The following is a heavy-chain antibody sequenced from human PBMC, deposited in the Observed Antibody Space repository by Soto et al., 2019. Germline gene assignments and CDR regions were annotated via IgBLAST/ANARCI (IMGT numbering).Heavy chain of an antibody. CDR2: ISYDGSNK. Sequence: QVQLVESGGGVVQPGRSLRLSCAASGFTFSSYGMHWVRQAPGKGLEGVAVISYDGSNKYYADSVKGRFTISRDNSKNTQYRQTNSLTAEDTAVYYGAKTTKLTGKRRHVAEEIDYWGQGTLVTVSS. D-gene: IGHD7-27*01. J-gene: IGHJ4*02. CDR1: GFTFSSYG. V-gene: IGHV3-30*18. CDR3: AKTTKLTGKRRHVAEEIDY.